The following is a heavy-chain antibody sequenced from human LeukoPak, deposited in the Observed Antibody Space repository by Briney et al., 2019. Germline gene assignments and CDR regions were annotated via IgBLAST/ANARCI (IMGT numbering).Heavy chain of an antibody. D-gene: IGHD1-26*01. J-gene: IGHJ6*02. V-gene: IGHV4-59*01. CDR3: ARGRSNYYGMDV. Sequence: MPSETLSLTCSVSDGSINSYYWNWIRRPPGKGLEWIGYIYYNGNTNYGPSLKSRVTMSVDTSKNLFSLKVSSVTAADTAVYYCARGRSNYYGMDVWGQGTTVTVSS. CDR1: DGSINSYY. CDR2: IYYNGNT.